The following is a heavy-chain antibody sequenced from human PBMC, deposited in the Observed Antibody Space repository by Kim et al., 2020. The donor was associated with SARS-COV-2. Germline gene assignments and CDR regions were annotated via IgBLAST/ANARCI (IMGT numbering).Heavy chain of an antibody. CDR3: AKSPRGGRFGIPTYYFDY. CDR2: ISGSGGST. Sequence: GGSLRLSCAASGFTFSSYAMSWVRQAPGKGLEWVSAISGSGGSTYYADSVKGRFTISRDNSKNTLYLQMNSLRAEDTAVYYCAKSPRGGRFGIPTYYFDYWGQGTLVTVSS. D-gene: IGHD3-10*01. J-gene: IGHJ4*02. CDR1: GFTFSSYA. V-gene: IGHV3-23*01.